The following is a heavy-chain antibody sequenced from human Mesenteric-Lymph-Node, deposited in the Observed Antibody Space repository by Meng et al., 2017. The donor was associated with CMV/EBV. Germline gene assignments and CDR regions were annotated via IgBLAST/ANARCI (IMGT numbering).Heavy chain of an antibody. CDR2: INYNGGTT. V-gene: IGHV3-20*04. CDR1: GFTFDDYG. Sequence: GGSLRLSCAASGFTFDDYGMSWVRQGPGKGLEWVSSINYNGGTTSNEDSVKGRFTISRDKAKNSLYLQMNSLRAEDTAVYYCARDRPTHSMYCSNDNRYSNAMDVWGQGTTVTVSS. CDR3: ARDRPTHSMYCSNDNRYSNAMDV. J-gene: IGHJ6*02. D-gene: IGHD2-8*01.